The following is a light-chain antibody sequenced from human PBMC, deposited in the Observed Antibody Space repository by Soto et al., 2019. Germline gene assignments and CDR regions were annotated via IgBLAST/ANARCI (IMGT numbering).Light chain of an antibody. V-gene: IGKV1-17*01. J-gene: IGKJ4*01. Sequence: DIQMTQSPSSLSAFVGDRVTITCRASQDIKYDLAWYQQKPGKAPKHLIYAASSLPSGVPSRFSGSGSGTEFTLTISSLQPEDFATYYYLQYKSYPLTFGGGTKVDIK. CDR1: QDIKYD. CDR3: LQYKSYPLT. CDR2: AAS.